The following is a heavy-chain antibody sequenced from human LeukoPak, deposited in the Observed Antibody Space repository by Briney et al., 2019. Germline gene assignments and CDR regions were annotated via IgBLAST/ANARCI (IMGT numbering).Heavy chain of an antibody. D-gene: IGHD4-11*01. CDR2: ISYDGRNK. J-gene: IGHJ4*02. CDR3: AREAHSNAYYFDY. Sequence: GGSLRLSCAASGFTFGTYAMHWVRQAPGKGLEWVAVISYDGRNKYYADSVKGRFTVYRDNPKNTLYLQMNSLRAEDTAVYHCAREAHSNAYYFDYWGQGTLVTVSS. V-gene: IGHV3-30*04. CDR1: GFTFGTYA.